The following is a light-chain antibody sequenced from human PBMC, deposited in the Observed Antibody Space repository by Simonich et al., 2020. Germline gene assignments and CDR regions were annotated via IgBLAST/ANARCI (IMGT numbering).Light chain of an antibody. CDR2: DVR. CDR1: SSDVGGYNY. Sequence: QSALTQPASVSGSPGQSITISCTGTSSDVGGYNYVSWYQQHPGKAPKLMIYDVRKRPSGVPDRFSGSKSGTSASLAITGLQAEDEADYYCQSYDSSLWVFGGGTKLTVL. V-gene: IGLV2-14*01. CDR3: QSYDSSLWV. J-gene: IGLJ3*02.